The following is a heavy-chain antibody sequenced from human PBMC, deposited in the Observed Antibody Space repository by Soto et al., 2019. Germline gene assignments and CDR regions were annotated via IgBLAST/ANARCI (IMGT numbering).Heavy chain of an antibody. CDR3: AREIFAAAYAATSAFDL. D-gene: IGHD2-8*01. J-gene: IGHJ4*02. CDR1: EIIFSGYG. V-gene: IGHV3-33*01. CDR2: IRFDGSNI. Sequence: GGSLRLSCAVSEIIFSGYGMHWVRQAPGKGLEWVAVIRFDGSNIHYADSVKGRFTISRDNSKNTLYLHMHSLRAEDTAGYYCAREIFAAAYAATSAFDLWGQGTLVTVSS.